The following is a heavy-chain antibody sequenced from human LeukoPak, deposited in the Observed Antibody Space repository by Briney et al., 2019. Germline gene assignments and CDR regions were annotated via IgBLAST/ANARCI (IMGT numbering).Heavy chain of an antibody. Sequence: GESLRLSCATSGFTFSSSTFGSYTMNWVRQAPGKGLEWVSSISSTGTYIYYTDSVKGRFTISRDIVNSLLYLQMNSLRADDTAVYYCARDLDYSTGFDYWGQGTLVTVSS. CDR2: ISSTGTYI. CDR3: ARDLDYSTGFDY. CDR1: GFTFSSSTFGSYT. D-gene: IGHD4-11*01. J-gene: IGHJ4*02. V-gene: IGHV3-21*01.